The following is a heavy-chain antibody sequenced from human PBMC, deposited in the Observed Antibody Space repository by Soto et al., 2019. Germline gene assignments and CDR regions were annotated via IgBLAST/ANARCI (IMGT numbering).Heavy chain of an antibody. Sequence: QVPLQQWGAGLLKPSETLSLNCAVYRGSFSGYYWTWIRQPPGTGLEWSGAINHSGSTIYNPSITSPVTISVDPSMNQFSLKLNSVTAADSAVYDCARDKISGLFDYWGQGTLVTVSS. V-gene: IGHV4-34*01. J-gene: IGHJ4*02. CDR2: INHSGST. CDR1: RGSFSGYY. CDR3: ARDKISGLFDY.